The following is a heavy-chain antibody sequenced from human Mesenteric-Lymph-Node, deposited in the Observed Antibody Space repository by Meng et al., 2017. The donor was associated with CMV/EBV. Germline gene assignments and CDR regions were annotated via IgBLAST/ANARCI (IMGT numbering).Heavy chain of an antibody. J-gene: IGHJ6*02. CDR1: GFTFRNYA. D-gene: IGHD2-2*02. CDR3: AKVWGGYCSGTTCYSPYYYYGMDV. Sequence: GESLKISCAASGFTFRNYAMSWVRQAPGKGLEWVSGISDRTDKTYHAEVVKGRFTISRDNSKNTLSLQMNSLRAEDTAVYYCAKVWGGYCSGTTCYSPYYYYGMDVWGQGTTVTVSS. CDR2: ISDRTDKT. V-gene: IGHV3-23*01.